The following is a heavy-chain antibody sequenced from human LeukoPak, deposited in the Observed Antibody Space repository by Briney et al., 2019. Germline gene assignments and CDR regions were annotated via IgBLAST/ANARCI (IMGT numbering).Heavy chain of an antibody. Sequence: PSETLSLTCTVSGGSISSYYWSWIRQPPGKGLEWIGYIYYSGSTNYNPSLKSRVTISVDTSKNQFSLKLSSVTAADTAVYYCARGGGAQWFGELLPLTTEYYFDYWGQGTLVTVSS. CDR3: ARGGGAQWFGELLPLTTEYYFDY. CDR1: GGSISSYY. CDR2: IYYSGST. V-gene: IGHV4-59*12. D-gene: IGHD3-10*01. J-gene: IGHJ4*02.